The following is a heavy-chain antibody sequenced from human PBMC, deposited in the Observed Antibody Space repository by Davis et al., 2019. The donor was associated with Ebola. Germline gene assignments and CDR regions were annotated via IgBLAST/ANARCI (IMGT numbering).Heavy chain of an antibody. CDR3: ARDTWYSGDDNGGD. CDR1: GFTFSEYG. Sequence: GESLKISCVASGFTFSEYGMNWVRQAAGKGLEWVSGISRSGGSLYYADSVKGRFTVSRDNSRNILYLQMNSLRAEDTAVYYCARDTWYSGDDNGGDWGQGTLVTVSS. V-gene: IGHV3-23*01. J-gene: IGHJ4*02. D-gene: IGHD1-26*01. CDR2: ISRSGGSL.